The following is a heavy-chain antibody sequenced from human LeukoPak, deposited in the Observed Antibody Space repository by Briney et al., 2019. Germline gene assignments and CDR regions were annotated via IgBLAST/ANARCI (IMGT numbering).Heavy chain of an antibody. CDR3: TRVGYIDEGIDY. Sequence: PGGSLRLSCVASGFTFSNYAMTWVRQAPRKGLEWVANIKQDGSKKSYVDSVKGRFTISRDNAKNSLYLQMNSLRAEDTAIYYCTRVGYIDEGIDYWGQGTLVTVSS. CDR1: GFTFSNYA. J-gene: IGHJ4*02. D-gene: IGHD5-24*01. CDR2: IKQDGSKK. V-gene: IGHV3-7*04.